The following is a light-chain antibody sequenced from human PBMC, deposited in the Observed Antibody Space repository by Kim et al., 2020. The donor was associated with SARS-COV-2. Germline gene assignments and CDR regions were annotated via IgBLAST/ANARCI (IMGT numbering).Light chain of an antibody. CDR2: EDS. J-gene: IGLJ3*02. Sequence: PGHTASITSSGDALPKQYAYWFQKKPGQAPVMVISEDSERPSGIPERFSGSTSGTTVTLTISGVQAEDEADYYCQSADSTDTFWVFGGGTQLTVL. CDR1: ALPKQY. CDR3: QSADSTDTFWV. V-gene: IGLV3-25*03.